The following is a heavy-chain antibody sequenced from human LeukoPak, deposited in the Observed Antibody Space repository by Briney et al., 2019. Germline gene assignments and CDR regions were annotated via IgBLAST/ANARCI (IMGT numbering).Heavy chain of an antibody. CDR1: GGSISSSSYY. CDR3: ARHGLLWFGESYYFDY. CDR2: IYYSGST. Sequence: SETLSLTCTVSGGSISSSSYYWGWIRQPPGKGLEWIGSIYYSGSTYYNPSLKSRVTISVDTSKSQFSLKLSSVTAADTAVYYCARHGLLWFGESYYFDYWGQGTLVTVSS. J-gene: IGHJ4*02. V-gene: IGHV4-39*01. D-gene: IGHD3-10*01.